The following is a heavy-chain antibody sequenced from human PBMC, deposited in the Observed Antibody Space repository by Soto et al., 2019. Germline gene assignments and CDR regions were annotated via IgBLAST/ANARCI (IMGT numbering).Heavy chain of an antibody. V-gene: IGHV4-31*03. D-gene: IGHD2-2*01. CDR3: AKDSRIAYQLPAPYGMDV. J-gene: IGHJ6*02. CDR1: GGSISSGGYY. Sequence: TSETLSLTCTVSGGSISSGGYYWSWIRQHPGKGLEWIGYIYYSGSTYYNPSLKSRVTISVDTSKNQFSLKLSSVTAEDTAVYYCAKDSRIAYQLPAPYGMDVWGQGTTVTVSS. CDR2: IYYSGST.